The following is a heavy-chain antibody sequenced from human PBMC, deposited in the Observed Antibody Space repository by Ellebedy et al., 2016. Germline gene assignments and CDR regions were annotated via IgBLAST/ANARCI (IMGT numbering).Heavy chain of an antibody. CDR3: AKETLGYSGFFDY. D-gene: IGHD5-12*01. J-gene: IGHJ4*02. V-gene: IGHV3-30*18. CDR2: ISYDGSKI. CDR1: GFRFTNHG. Sequence: GGSLRLXXAASGFRFTNHGMHWVRQAPGKGLEWVAIISYDGSKIDYADSVKGRFTISRDIPENTLYLQMNSLRVEDTAVYYCAKETLGYSGFFDYWGQGTLVTVSS.